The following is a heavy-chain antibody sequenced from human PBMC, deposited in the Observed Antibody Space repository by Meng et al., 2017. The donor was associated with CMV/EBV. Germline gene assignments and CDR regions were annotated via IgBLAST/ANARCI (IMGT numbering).Heavy chain of an antibody. V-gene: IGHV3-7*02. J-gene: IGHJ4*02. CDR3: RLGHYSQD. D-gene: IGHD4-17*01. CDR2: IKNDGSER. Sequence: YLVESWGGLVQPGGSLGLVCAASGLPISNYWMSWVRQAPGKGLEWVANIKNDGSERYYVDSVKGRFSISRDNADNSLYLQMNNLRAEDTAVYYCRLGHYSQDWGQGTLVTVSS. CDR1: GLPISNYW.